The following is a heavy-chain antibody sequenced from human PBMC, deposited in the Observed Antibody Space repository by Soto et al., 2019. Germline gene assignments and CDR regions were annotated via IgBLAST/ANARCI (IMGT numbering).Heavy chain of an antibody. V-gene: IGHV1-69*13. CDR3: ARDGRGYDSIPIYFDY. Sequence: GASVKVSCKASGYTFTGYYMHWVRQAPGQGLEWMGWITPIFGTANYAQKFQGRVTITADESTSTAYMELSSLRSEDTAVYYCARDGRGYDSIPIYFDYWGQGTLVNVSS. J-gene: IGHJ4*02. CDR2: ITPIFGTA. CDR1: GYTFTGYY. D-gene: IGHD3-22*01.